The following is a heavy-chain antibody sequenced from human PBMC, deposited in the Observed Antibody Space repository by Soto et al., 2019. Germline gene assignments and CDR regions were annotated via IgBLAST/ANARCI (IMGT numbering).Heavy chain of an antibody. CDR2: IIPIFGTA. D-gene: IGHD2-15*01. CDR3: ANSSSGGKRDYYYYYGMDV. CDR1: GGTFSSYA. V-gene: IGHV1-69*06. Sequence: QVQLVQSGAEVKKPGSSVKVSCKASGGTFSSYAISWVRQAPGQGLEWMGGIIPIFGTANYAQKFQGRVTITADKSTSTAYMELSSLRSEDTAVYYCANSSSGGKRDYYYYYGMDVWGQGTTVTVSS. J-gene: IGHJ6*02.